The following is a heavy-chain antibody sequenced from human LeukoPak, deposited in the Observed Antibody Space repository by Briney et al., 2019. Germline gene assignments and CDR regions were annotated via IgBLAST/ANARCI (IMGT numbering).Heavy chain of an antibody. D-gene: IGHD3-22*01. CDR3: ARRVVVVSPTTTLYFDY. V-gene: IGHV4-34*01. CDR2: INHSGGT. J-gene: IGHJ4*02. CDR1: GGSFSGYY. Sequence: SETLSLTCAVYGGSFSGYYWSWIRQPPGKGLEWIGEINHSGGTNYNPSLKSRVTISVDTSKNQFSLKLSSVTAADTAVYYCARRVVVVSPTTTLYFDYWGQGTLVTVSS.